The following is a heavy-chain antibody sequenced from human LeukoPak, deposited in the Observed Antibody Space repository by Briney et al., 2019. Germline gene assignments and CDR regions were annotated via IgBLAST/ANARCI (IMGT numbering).Heavy chain of an antibody. CDR2: IYSGGST. V-gene: IGHV3-53*01. CDR1: RFTISSSY. J-gene: IGHJ4*02. CDR3: ARGCSDGCCYDY. Sequence: PGGSLRLSCAASRFTISSSYMNWVRQAPGKGLEWVSVIYSGGSTYYADSVKGRFTISRDNSKNTLYLQMNSLRAEDTAVYYCARGCSDGCCYDYWGQGTLVTVSS. D-gene: IGHD2-15*01.